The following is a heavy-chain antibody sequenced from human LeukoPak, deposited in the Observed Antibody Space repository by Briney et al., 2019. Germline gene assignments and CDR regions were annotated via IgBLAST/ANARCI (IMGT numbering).Heavy chain of an antibody. CDR2: ISWNSGGI. CDR1: GFTFDDYA. V-gene: IGHV3-9*01. Sequence: GGSLRLSCAASGFTFDDYAIHWVRQAPGKGLGWVSGISWNSGGIGYADSVKGRFSISRDNAKSTLYLQMRSLRADDTAVYYCVRDWDHFDFDSWGQGILVTVSS. J-gene: IGHJ5*01. D-gene: IGHD1-26*01. CDR3: VRDWDHFDFDS.